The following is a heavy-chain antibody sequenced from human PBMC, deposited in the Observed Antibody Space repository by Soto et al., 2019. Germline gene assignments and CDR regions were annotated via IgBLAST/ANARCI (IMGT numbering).Heavy chain of an antibody. CDR3: AHSRFKGHCSGGSCKVDYYYYYYMDV. D-gene: IGHD2-15*01. J-gene: IGHJ6*03. V-gene: IGHV2-5*02. Sequence: GSGPTLVNPTQTLTLTCTFSGFSLSTSGVGVGWIRQPPGKALEWLALIYWDDDKRYSPSLKSRLTITKDTSKNQVVLTMTNMDPVDTATYYCAHSRFKGHCSGGSCKVDYYYYYYMDVWGKGTTVTVSS. CDR1: GFSLSTSGVG. CDR2: IYWDDDK.